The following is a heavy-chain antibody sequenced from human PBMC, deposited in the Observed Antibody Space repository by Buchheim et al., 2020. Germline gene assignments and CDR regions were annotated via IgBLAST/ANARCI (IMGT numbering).Heavy chain of an antibody. J-gene: IGHJ4*02. Sequence: VQLVESGGGVVQPGRSLRLSYAASGFTVSTDYMSWVRQAPGKGLEWVSVIYAGGDTYYADSVKGRFTISRDNSKNTLYLQMSSLRAEDTAVYYCAGSSGGLCFDYWGQGTL. D-gene: IGHD3-10*01. CDR3: AGSSGGLCFDY. CDR1: GFTVSTDY. V-gene: IGHV3-66*01. CDR2: IYAGGDT.